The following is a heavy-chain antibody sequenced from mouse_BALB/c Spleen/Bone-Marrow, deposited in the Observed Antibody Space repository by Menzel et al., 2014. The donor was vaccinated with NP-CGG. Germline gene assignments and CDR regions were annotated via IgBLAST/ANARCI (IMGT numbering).Heavy chain of an antibody. V-gene: IGHV5-17*02. CDR1: GFTFSSFG. J-gene: IGHJ2*01. Sequence: EVKLMESGGGLVQPGGSRKLSCAASGFTFSSFGMHWVRQAPEKGLEWVAYISSVCSTIYYADTVKGRSTISRDNPKNTLFLQMTSLRSEDTAMYYCASDYDYFDYWGQGTTLTVSS. CDR3: ASDYDYFDY. CDR2: ISSVCSTI. D-gene: IGHD2-4*01.